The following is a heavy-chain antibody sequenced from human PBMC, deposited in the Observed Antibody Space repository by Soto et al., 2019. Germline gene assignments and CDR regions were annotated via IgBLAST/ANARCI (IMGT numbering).Heavy chain of an antibody. CDR3: ARDLYSSSSVFDY. CDR2: IKQDGSEE. D-gene: IGHD6-6*01. CDR1: GFTFSAYW. Sequence: EVQLVESGGGLVQPGGSLRLSCAASGFTFSAYWMSWVRQAPGKGLEWVANIKQDGSEEYYVDSVKGRFTISRDNPKNSVYLQMNSLRAEDTAVYYCARDLYSSSSVFDYWGQGTLVAVSS. J-gene: IGHJ4*02. V-gene: IGHV3-7*03.